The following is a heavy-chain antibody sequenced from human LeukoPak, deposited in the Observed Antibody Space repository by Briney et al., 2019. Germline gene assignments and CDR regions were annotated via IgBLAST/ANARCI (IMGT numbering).Heavy chain of an antibody. D-gene: IGHD3-22*01. CDR2: INHSGST. CDR1: GGSFSGYY. CDR3: AKGVRWLDRANWVDP. V-gene: IGHV4-34*01. Sequence: SETLSLTCAVYGGSFSGYYWSWIRQPPGKGLEWIGEINHSGSTNYNPSLKSRVTISVDTSKNQFSLKLSSVTAADTAVYYCAKGVRWLDRANWVDPRGQGTLVTVPS. J-gene: IGHJ5*02.